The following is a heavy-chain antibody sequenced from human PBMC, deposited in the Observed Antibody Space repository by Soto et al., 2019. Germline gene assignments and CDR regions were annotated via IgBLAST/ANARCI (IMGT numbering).Heavy chain of an antibody. Sequence: TSETLSLTCAVYGGSFSGYYWSWIRQPPGKGLEWIGEINHSGSTNYNPSLKSRVTISVDTSKNQFSLKLSSVTAADTAVYYCARNRDDFWSGYSKYYFDYWGQGTLVTVSS. V-gene: IGHV4-34*01. J-gene: IGHJ4*02. CDR2: INHSGST. D-gene: IGHD3-3*01. CDR1: GGSFSGYY. CDR3: ARNRDDFWSGYSKYYFDY.